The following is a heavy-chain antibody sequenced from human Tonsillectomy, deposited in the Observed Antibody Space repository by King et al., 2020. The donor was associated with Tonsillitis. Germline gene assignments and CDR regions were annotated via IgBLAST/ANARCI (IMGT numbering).Heavy chain of an antibody. D-gene: IGHD2-2*01. Sequence: QLQESGPGLVKPSQTLSLTCTVSGDSISSGGYYWSWIRQPAGKGLEWIGRIYASGSTYCNPSLQSRVAMSVDTSQNKFSLKVNSVTAADTAVYYCASARSSWREYYYYFFYMDVWGKGTTVTVSS. CDR1: GDSISSGGYY. V-gene: IGHV4-61*02. CDR2: IYASGST. CDR3: ASARSSWREYYYYFFYMDV. J-gene: IGHJ6*03.